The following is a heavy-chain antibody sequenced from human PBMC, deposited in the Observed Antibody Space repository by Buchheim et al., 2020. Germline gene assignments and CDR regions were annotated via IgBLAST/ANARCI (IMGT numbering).Heavy chain of an antibody. D-gene: IGHD3-9*01. CDR1: GGTFSSYA. Sequence: QVQLVQSGAEVKKPGSSVKVSCKASGGTFSSYAISWVRQAPGQGLEWMGGIIPIFGTANYAQKFQGRVTITADESTITAYMELSSLRSEDTAVYYCARDSYDILTGYYQGLNWFDPWGQGTL. V-gene: IGHV1-69*01. CDR2: IIPIFGTA. J-gene: IGHJ5*02. CDR3: ARDSYDILTGYYQGLNWFDP.